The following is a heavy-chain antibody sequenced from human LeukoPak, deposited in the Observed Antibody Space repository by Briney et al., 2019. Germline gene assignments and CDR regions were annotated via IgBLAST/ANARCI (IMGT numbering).Heavy chain of an antibody. CDR1: GYTYITYAIYA. Sequence: ASVKVSCKASGYTYITYAIYAIHWVRQAPGQRLEWMGWINAGNGNTKYSQKFQGRVTITWDTSASTAYLELSNLRSEDTSVYYCASGDLGYCSSTSCPTRGNAFDVWGQGTMVTVSS. D-gene: IGHD2-2*01. J-gene: IGHJ3*01. CDR3: ASGDLGYCSSTSCPTRGNAFDV. CDR2: INAGNGNT. V-gene: IGHV1-3*01.